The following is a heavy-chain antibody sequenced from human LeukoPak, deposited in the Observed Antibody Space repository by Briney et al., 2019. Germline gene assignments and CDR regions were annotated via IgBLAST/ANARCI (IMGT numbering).Heavy chain of an antibody. V-gene: IGHV4-59*01. D-gene: IGHD5-24*01. CDR3: ARGDGYNYPFDY. CDR2: IYYSGST. J-gene: IGHJ4*02. CDR1: GGSISSYY. Sequence: PSETLSLTCTVSGGSISSYYWSWIRQPPGKGPEWIGYIYYSGSTNYNPSLKSRVTISVDTSKNQFSLKLSSVTAADTAMYYCARGDGYNYPFDYWGQGTLVTVSS.